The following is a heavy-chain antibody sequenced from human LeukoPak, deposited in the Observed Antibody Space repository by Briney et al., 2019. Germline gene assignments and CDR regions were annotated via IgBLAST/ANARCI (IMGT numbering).Heavy chain of an antibody. D-gene: IGHD1-26*01. J-gene: IGHJ4*02. CDR1: GGSISSHY. CDR3: ARVRVGATLDY. Sequence: SETLSLTCTVSGGSISSHYWSWIRQPPGKGLEWIGYIYYSGSTNYNPSLKSRVTISVDTSKNQFSLKLSSVTAADTAVYYCARVRVGATLDYWGQGTLVTVSS. CDR2: IYYSGST. V-gene: IGHV4-59*11.